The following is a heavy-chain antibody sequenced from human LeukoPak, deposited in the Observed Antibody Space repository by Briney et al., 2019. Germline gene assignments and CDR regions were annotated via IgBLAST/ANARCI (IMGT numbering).Heavy chain of an antibody. D-gene: IGHD3-3*01. V-gene: IGHV4-39*01. CDR3: ARGSQVDDFWSGYRAPLDY. CDR1: GGSISSSGYY. CDR2: IYYSGSA. Sequence: SETLSLTCTVSGGSISSSGYYWSWIRQSPGKGLEWIGTIYYSGSAYYNPSLKTQVTISVDTSKNQFSLKLSSVTAADTAVYFCARGSQVDDFWSGYRAPLDYWGQGTLVTVSS. J-gene: IGHJ4*02.